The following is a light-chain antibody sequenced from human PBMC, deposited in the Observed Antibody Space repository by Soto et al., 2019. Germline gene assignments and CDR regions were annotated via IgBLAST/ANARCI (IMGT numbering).Light chain of an antibody. CDR2: DAS. Sequence: DIQMTQSPASLSASVGDRVTITCQASQDIGDHLHWYQHKPGEAPRLLIYDASYLRGGVPSRFSGGGSGTDFTLTINSLQPEDFATYYCQESFSPLYTFGRGTMLDI. CDR3: QESFSPLYT. V-gene: IGKV1-39*01. CDR1: QDIGDH. J-gene: IGKJ2*01.